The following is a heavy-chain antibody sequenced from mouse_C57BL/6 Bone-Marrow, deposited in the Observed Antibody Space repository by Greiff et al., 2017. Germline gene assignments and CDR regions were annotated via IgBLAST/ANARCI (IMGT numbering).Heavy chain of an antibody. D-gene: IGHD2-1*01. V-gene: IGHV5-12*01. CDR1: GFTFSDYY. CDR2: ISNGGGST. CDR3: ASPLPYFDV. J-gene: IGHJ1*03. Sequence: EVMLVESGGGLVQPGGSLKLSCAASGFTFSDYYMYWVRQTPEKRLEWVAYISNGGGSTYYPDTVKGRFTISRDNAKNTLYLQMSRLKSEDTAMYYCASPLPYFDVWGTGTTVTVSS.